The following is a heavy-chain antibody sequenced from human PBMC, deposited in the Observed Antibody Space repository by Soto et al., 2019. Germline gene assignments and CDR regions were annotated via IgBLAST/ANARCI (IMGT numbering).Heavy chain of an antibody. Sequence: DVQLAESGGGLVQPGGSLRLSCVASGQTFNRYWMSWVRQAPGKGLEWVANIKQDGSEEYYVDSVKGRFTISRDNPKKSLYMKMNSLKAEDTAMYYCVRTHFDSRSFDFYGMDVWGQGTTVIVSS. V-gene: IGHV3-7*03. CDR2: IKQDGSEE. CDR3: VRTHFDSRSFDFYGMDV. J-gene: IGHJ6*02. D-gene: IGHD3-3*01. CDR1: GQTFNRYW.